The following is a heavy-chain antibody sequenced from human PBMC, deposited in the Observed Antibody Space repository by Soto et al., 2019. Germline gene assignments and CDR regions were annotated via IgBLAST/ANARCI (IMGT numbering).Heavy chain of an antibody. Sequence: ASETLSLTCTVSGGSISSYSWSWIRQPPGKGLELIGYIYYSGSTNYNPSLKSRVTISVDTSKNQFSLKLSSVTAADTAVYYCARLGAQEIDPWGQGTLVTVSS. CDR1: GGSISSYS. CDR3: ARLGAQEIDP. CDR2: IYYSGST. V-gene: IGHV4-59*08. J-gene: IGHJ5*02. D-gene: IGHD3-16*01.